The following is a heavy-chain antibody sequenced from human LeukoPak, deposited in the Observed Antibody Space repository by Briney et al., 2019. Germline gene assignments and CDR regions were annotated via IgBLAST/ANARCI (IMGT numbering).Heavy chain of an antibody. CDR2: INPNSGGT. CDR3: ATDAYYYDSSGYSTSVHYFDF. Sequence: ASVKVSCKXSGYTFTGYYMHWVRQAPGQGLEWMGRINPNSGGTNYSQKFQGRVTMTRDTSLSTAYMELSRLRSDDTAVYYCATDAYYYDSSGYSTSVHYFDFWGQGTLVTVSS. V-gene: IGHV1-2*06. J-gene: IGHJ4*02. D-gene: IGHD3-22*01. CDR1: GYTFTGYY.